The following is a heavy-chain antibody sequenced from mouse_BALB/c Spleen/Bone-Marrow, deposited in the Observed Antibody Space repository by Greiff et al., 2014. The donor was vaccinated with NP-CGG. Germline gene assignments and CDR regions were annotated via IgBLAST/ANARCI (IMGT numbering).Heavy chain of an antibody. CDR2: ISNLAYSI. D-gene: IGHD2-1*01. CDR1: GFTFSDYG. Sequence: EVQVVESGGALVQPGGSRKLSCAASGFTFSDYGMAWVRQAPGKGPEWVAFISNLAYSIYYTDTVTGRFTISRENAKNTLYLEMSSLRSEDTAMYYCARETTRGAMDYWGQGTSVTVSS. CDR3: ARETTRGAMDY. V-gene: IGHV5-15*02. J-gene: IGHJ4*01.